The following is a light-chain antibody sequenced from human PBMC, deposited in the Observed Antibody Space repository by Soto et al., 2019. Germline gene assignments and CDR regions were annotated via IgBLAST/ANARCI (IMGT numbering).Light chain of an antibody. Sequence: DIQMTQSPSTLSASVGDRVTITCRASQSISNWLAWYQQKPGKAPKLLIYKASSLESGVPSRVSGSGSGTDFTLTISSLQPDDFAAYYCQQYNSYPITFGHGTRLEIK. CDR1: QSISNW. V-gene: IGKV1-5*03. CDR2: KAS. J-gene: IGKJ5*01. CDR3: QQYNSYPIT.